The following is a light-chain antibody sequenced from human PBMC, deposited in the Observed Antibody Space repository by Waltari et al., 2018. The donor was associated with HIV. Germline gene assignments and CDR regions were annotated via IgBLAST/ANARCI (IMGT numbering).Light chain of an antibody. Sequence: DIQMTQSPSSLSASVGDRVTITCLASQNINNYLNWYQEKPGKAPKLLIFAASSLQSGVPSRFSGSGSGTAFTLTINHLQPEDFASYYCQQSYSTTWTFGQGTKVEIK. CDR1: QNINNY. CDR3: QQSYSTTWT. CDR2: AAS. V-gene: IGKV1-39*01. J-gene: IGKJ1*01.